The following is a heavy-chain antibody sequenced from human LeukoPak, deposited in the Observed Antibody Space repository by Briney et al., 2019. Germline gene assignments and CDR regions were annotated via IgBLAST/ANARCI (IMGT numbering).Heavy chain of an antibody. CDR2: IYYSGGT. CDR1: DGSISSYY. J-gene: IGHJ4*02. D-gene: IGHD3-22*01. CDR3: ARFDSSGYYVEY. V-gene: IGHV4-59*01. Sequence: SETLSLTCTVSDGSISSYYWSWIRQPPGKGLEWIGYIYYSGGTNYNPSLKSRVAITVDTSKNQFSLMLNSVTAADTAVYYCARFDSSGYYVEYWGQGTLVTVSS.